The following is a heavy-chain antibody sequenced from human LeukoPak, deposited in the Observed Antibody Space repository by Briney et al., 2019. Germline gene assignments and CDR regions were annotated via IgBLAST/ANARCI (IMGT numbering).Heavy chain of an antibody. CDR2: IYSGGST. CDR1: GFTVSSNY. CDR3: ARAPEWLIFDY. D-gene: IGHD6-19*01. Sequence: PPGGSLRLSCAASGFTVSSNYMSWVRQAPGRGLEWVSVIYSGGSTYYADSVKGRFTISRHNSKNTLYLQMNSLRAEDTAVYYCARAPEWLIFDYWGQGTLVTVSS. J-gene: IGHJ4*02. V-gene: IGHV3-53*04.